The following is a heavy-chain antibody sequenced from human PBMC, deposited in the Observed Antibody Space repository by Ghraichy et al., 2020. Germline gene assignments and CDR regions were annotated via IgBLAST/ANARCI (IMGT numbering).Heavy chain of an antibody. V-gene: IGHV3-23*01. CDR2: ISGSGGST. D-gene: IGHD6-19*01. CDR1: GFTFSNYA. Sequence: GGSLRLSCEASGFTFSNYAMTWVRQAPGKGLEWVSGISGSGGSTYYADSVKGRFTISRDNSKNTLYLQMKSLRAEDTAVYYCAKGPRHSSGYPTIPYYFDYWGQGTLVTVSS. J-gene: IGHJ4*02. CDR3: AKGPRHSSGYPTIPYYFDY.